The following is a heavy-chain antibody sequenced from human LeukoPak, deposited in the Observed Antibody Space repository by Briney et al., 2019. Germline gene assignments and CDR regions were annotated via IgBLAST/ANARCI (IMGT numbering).Heavy chain of an antibody. CDR2: MNPNSGNT. Sequence: GASVKVSCKASGYTFTSYDINWVRQATGQGLEWMGWMNPNSGNTGYAQKFQGRVTITRNTSISTAYMELSSLRSEDTAVYYCARDPRVFPYYYDSSGYCWFDPWGQGTLVTVSS. D-gene: IGHD3-22*01. CDR1: GYTFTSYD. J-gene: IGHJ5*02. CDR3: ARDPRVFPYYYDSSGYCWFDP. V-gene: IGHV1-8*03.